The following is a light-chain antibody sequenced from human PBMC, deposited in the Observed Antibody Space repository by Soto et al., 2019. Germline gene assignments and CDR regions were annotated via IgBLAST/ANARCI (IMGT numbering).Light chain of an antibody. J-gene: IGKJ1*01. CDR2: DAS. V-gene: IGKV3-11*01. CDR1: QSVSSN. CDR3: QQRSNWPGT. Sequence: EIVMTQSPATLSVSPGERATLSCRASQSVSSNLAWYQQKPGQAPRLLIYDASNRATGIPARFSGSGSGTDFTLTISSLEPEDFAVYYCQQRSNWPGTFGQGTKVEIK.